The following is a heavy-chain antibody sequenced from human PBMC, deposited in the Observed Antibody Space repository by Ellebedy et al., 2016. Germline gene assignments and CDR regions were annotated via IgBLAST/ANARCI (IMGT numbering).Heavy chain of an antibody. CDR2: SKNKINSYTT. Sequence: GGSLRLSCAASGFTLSDHYMDWVRQAPGKGLEWVGRSKNKINSYTTEYAASVQGRFTISRDDSRKSVDLQMNSLKTEDTAVYYCALHWGVGGRGRNWGQGTLVTVSS. V-gene: IGHV3-72*01. J-gene: IGHJ4*02. D-gene: IGHD2-15*01. CDR1: GFTLSDHY. CDR3: ALHWGVGGRGRN.